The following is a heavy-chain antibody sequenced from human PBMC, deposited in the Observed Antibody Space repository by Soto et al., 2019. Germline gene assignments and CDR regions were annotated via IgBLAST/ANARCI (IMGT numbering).Heavy chain of an antibody. CDR3: AIDRRGYCISTSFPLDY. J-gene: IGHJ4*01. D-gene: IGHD2-2*03. Sequence: SLRLPCAVSGVTFSSHGMSWVRHAPGKGREWVSAISGNGGSTYYADTVKGLFTCSRDNAKDTRHLQMNSLRAENTAVYFCAIDRRGYCISTSFPLDYWGQATLGTVSS. CDR1: GVTFSSHG. CDR2: ISGNGGST. V-gene: IGHV3-23*01.